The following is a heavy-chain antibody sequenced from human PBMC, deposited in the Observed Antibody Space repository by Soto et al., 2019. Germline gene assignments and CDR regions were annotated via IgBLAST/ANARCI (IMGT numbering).Heavy chain of an antibody. CDR2: INVYNGNK. J-gene: IGHJ5*02. D-gene: IGHD3-16*01. V-gene: IGHV1-18*01. Sequence: QVQLVQSGAEVKKPGASVKVSCKTSGYTFTSYSISWVRQAPGQGLEWMGWINVYNGNKKYAQDLKGRVTMTTDTTTSTANRELRSLRSDDTAVYYCARDLAVGWFDPWGQGTLVTVSS. CDR3: ARDLAVGWFDP. CDR1: GYTFTSYS.